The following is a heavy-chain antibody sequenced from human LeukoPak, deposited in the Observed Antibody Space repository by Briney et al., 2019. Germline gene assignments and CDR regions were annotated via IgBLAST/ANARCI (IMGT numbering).Heavy chain of an antibody. J-gene: IGHJ6*03. CDR3: ARGGSLTKTYYYYFYMDV. CDR1: GYTFTDYY. V-gene: IGHV1-2*02. D-gene: IGHD6-6*01. CDR2: INPNSDGA. Sequence: GASVKVSCKASGYTFTDYYIHWVRQAPGQGLEWMGWINPNSDGADFAQKFQGRVTMTRDRSISTAYMELSRLTSDDTAVYYCARGGSLTKTYYYYFYMDVWGKGTTVTVSS.